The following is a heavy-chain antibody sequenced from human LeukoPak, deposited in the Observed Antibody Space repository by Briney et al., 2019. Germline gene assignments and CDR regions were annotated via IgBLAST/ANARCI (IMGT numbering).Heavy chain of an antibody. CDR1: GGSFSGYY. J-gene: IGHJ6*03. Sequence: PSETLSLTCAVYGGSFSGYYWSWIRQPPEKGLEWIGEINHSGSTNYNPSLKSRVTISVDTSKNQFSLKLSSVTAADTAVYYCARGGRNRYSYGYYYYYMDVWGKGTTVTVSS. CDR2: INHSGST. CDR3: ARGGRNRYSYGYYYYYMDV. D-gene: IGHD5-18*01. V-gene: IGHV4-34*01.